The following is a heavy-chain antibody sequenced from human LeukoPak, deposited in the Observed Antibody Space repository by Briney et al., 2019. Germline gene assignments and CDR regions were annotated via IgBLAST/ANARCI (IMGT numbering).Heavy chain of an antibody. J-gene: IGHJ4*02. Sequence: PSETLSLTCTVSGGSISRNFWSWIRQPPGKGLEWIGNIYYSGSTNYNPSLKSRVTISIDTPKNQFSLKLSSVTAADTAVYYCATGATTGTGYWCQGTLVTVSS. V-gene: IGHV4-59*12. CDR1: GGSISRNF. D-gene: IGHD1-1*01. CDR3: ATGATTGTGY. CDR2: IYYSGST.